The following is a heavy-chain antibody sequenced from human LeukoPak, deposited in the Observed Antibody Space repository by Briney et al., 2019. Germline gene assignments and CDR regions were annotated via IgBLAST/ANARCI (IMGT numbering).Heavy chain of an antibody. D-gene: IGHD2-8*01. Sequence: ASVKVSCKASGYTFTSYDINWVRQATGQGLEWMGWMNPNSGNTGYAQKFQSRVTMTRNTSISTAYMELSSLRSEDTAVYYCARVERLRYCTNGVCYYYYYGMDVWGQGTTVTVS. V-gene: IGHV1-8*01. CDR3: ARVERLRYCTNGVCYYYYYGMDV. CDR2: MNPNSGNT. CDR1: GYTFTSYD. J-gene: IGHJ6*02.